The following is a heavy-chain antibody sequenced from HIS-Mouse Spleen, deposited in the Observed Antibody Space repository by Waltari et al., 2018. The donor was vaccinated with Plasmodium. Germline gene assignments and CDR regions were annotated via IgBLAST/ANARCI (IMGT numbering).Heavy chain of an antibody. D-gene: IGHD6-13*01. J-gene: IGHJ2*01. Sequence: EVQLVESGGGLVQPRGALRDCCAAAGFTLISYWMSWVRQAQGKGLEWMANIKQDGSEKYDVDSVKGRFTISRDNAKNSLYMQMNSLRAEDTAVYYCASSWYWYFDLWGRGTLVTVSS. CDR1: GFTLISYW. CDR2: IKQDGSEK. CDR3: ASSWYWYFDL. V-gene: IGHV3-7*01.